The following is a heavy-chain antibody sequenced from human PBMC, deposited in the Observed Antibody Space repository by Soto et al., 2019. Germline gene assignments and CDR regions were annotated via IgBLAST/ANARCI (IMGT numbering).Heavy chain of an antibody. Sequence: SETLSLTCAVSGYSINSDYYWGWIRQPPGKGLEWIGSVDHSGRTYYSPSLRSRLTIFIDTCKNQFSLRLTSVTAADTAMYFCAKKGYYPSGKINLFDSWGPGTLVTVSS. CDR1: GYSINSDYY. V-gene: IGHV4-38-2*01. CDR2: VDHSGRT. J-gene: IGHJ5*01. D-gene: IGHD3-10*01. CDR3: AKKGYYPSGKINLFDS.